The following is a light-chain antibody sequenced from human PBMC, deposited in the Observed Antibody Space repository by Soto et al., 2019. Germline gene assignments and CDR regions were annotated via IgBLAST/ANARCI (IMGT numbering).Light chain of an antibody. CDR1: QSISSW. V-gene: IGKV1-5*01. CDR2: DAS. J-gene: IGKJ1*01. CDR3: QHYNSYSEA. Sequence: DIQMTQSPSTLSASVGDRVTITCRASQSISSWLAWYQQKPGKAPNLLIYDASSLESGVPSRFSGSGSGTEFTLTISSLQPDDFATYYCQHYNSYSEAFGQGTKVELK.